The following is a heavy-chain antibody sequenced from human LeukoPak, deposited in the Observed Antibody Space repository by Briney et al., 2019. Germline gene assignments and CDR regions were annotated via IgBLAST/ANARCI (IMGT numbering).Heavy chain of an antibody. CDR1: GFTFSSYW. J-gene: IGHJ1*01. Sequence: GGSLRLSCAASGFTFSSYWMHWVRQAPGKGLVWVSRIKSDGSTNYADSVKGRFTISRDNAKNTVSLQMNSLRAEDTGVYYCARAPAEIGGYYPEYFRQWGQGTLVTVSS. D-gene: IGHD3-22*01. V-gene: IGHV3-74*01. CDR3: ARAPAEIGGYYPEYFRQ. CDR2: IKSDGST.